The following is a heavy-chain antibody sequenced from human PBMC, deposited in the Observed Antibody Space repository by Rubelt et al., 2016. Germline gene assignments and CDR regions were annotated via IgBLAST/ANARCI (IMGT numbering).Heavy chain of an antibody. CDR1: GFTFSSYA. D-gene: IGHD4-11*01. CDR3: AKVWTATIGRYYGMDV. V-gene: IGHV3-23*01. Sequence: EVQLLDSGGGLVQPGGSLTLSCADSGFTFSSYALTWVRQAPGKGLEWVSVISGSGGYTYNADSVKGRFNISRDNSKNTLYLQMNSLRTEDTAVYYCAKVWTATIGRYYGMDVWGQGTTVTVSS. J-gene: IGHJ6*02. CDR2: ISGSGGYT.